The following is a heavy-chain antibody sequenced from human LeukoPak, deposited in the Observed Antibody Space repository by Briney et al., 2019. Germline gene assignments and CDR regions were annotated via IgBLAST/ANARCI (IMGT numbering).Heavy chain of an antibody. CDR3: ARETGHYRNDFDY. D-gene: IGHD3-9*01. CDR1: GGSISSYY. Sequence: SETLSLTCTVSGGSISSYYWSWLRQPPGKGLEWIGYIYYSGSTNYNPSLKSRVTISVDTSKNQFSLKLSSVTAADTAVYYCARETGHYRNDFDYWGQGTLVTVSS. J-gene: IGHJ4*02. CDR2: IYYSGST. V-gene: IGHV4-59*01.